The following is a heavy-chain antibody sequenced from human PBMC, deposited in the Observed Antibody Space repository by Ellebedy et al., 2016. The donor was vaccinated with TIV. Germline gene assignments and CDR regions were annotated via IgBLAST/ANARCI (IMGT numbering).Heavy chain of an antibody. V-gene: IGHV3-23*01. D-gene: IGHD6-13*01. Sequence: GGSLRLSXAASGFTFSSYAMSWVRQVPGKGLEWVSVIGGGGGGTIYYADSVKGRFTISRDNAKNSLYLHMNSLRAEDTAVYFCARGGRWTSGLAPDWGQGTLVTVSS. J-gene: IGHJ4*02. CDR2: IGGGGGGTI. CDR3: ARGGRWTSGLAPD. CDR1: GFTFSSYA.